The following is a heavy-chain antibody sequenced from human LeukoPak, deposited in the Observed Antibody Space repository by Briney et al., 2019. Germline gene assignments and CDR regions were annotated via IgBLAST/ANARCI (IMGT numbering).Heavy chain of an antibody. V-gene: IGHV4-30-4*01. J-gene: IGHJ4*02. D-gene: IGHD3-16*02. Sequence: SETLSLTCTVSGGSISSGDYYWSWIRQPPGKGLEWIVYIYYSGSTYYNPSLKSRVTISVDTSKNQFSLKLSSVTAADTAVYYCARGPYYDYVWGSYRQFDYWGQGTLVTVSS. CDR2: IYYSGST. CDR1: GGSISSGDYY. CDR3: ARGPYYDYVWGSYRQFDY.